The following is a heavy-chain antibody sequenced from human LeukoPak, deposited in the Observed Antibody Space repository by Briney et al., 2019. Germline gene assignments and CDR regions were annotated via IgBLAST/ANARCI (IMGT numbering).Heavy chain of an antibody. CDR1: GFTFDDYA. CDR3: AKDYDSSGYYALYFDY. Sequence: GRSLRLSCAASGFTFDDYAMHWVRQAPGKGLERVSGISWNSGSIGYADSVKGRFTISRDNAKNSLYLQMNSLRAEDTALYYCAKDYDSSGYYALYFDYWGQGTLVTVSS. J-gene: IGHJ4*02. CDR2: ISWNSGSI. V-gene: IGHV3-9*01. D-gene: IGHD3-22*01.